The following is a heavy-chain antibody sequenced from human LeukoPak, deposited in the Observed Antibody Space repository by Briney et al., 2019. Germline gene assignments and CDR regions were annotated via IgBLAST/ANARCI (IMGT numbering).Heavy chain of an antibody. V-gene: IGHV3-7*01. Sequence: PGGSLRLSCAASGFTFSTYWMSWVRQAPGKGLEWVANIKEDGSEKYYVDSVKGRLTISRDNAKNSLYLQMNSLRAEDTAVYFCARASGIDYWGQGTLVTVSS. D-gene: IGHD3-10*01. J-gene: IGHJ4*02. CDR2: IKEDGSEK. CDR1: GFTFSTYW. CDR3: ARASGIDY.